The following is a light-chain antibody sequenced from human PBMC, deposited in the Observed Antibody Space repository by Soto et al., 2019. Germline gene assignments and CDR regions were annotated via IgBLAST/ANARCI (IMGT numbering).Light chain of an antibody. V-gene: IGLV6-57*01. CDR2: KDN. Sequence: NFMLTQPHSVSESPGKTVTMSCTRSSGSIANNCVQWYQQRPGSSPTTVIYKDNQRPSGVPDRFSGSIDSSSNSASLSISGLKTEDEADYYCQSYDNNNHWVFGGGTKLTVL. CDR3: QSYDNNNHWV. J-gene: IGLJ3*02. CDR1: SGSIANNC.